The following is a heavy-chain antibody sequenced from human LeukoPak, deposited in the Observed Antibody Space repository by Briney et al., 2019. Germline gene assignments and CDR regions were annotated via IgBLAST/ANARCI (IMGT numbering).Heavy chain of an antibody. J-gene: IGHJ4*02. CDR1: GYTFTSYG. D-gene: IGHD3-22*01. CDR2: INPSGGAT. Sequence: ASVKVSCKASGYTFTSYGISWVRQAPGQGLEWMGLINPSGGATDYAQRFRGRVTMTRDTSTTTVYVELSSLRSEDTAVYYCARARDYRSSAYPPDYWGQGTLVTVSS. V-gene: IGHV1-46*01. CDR3: ARARDYRSSAYPPDY.